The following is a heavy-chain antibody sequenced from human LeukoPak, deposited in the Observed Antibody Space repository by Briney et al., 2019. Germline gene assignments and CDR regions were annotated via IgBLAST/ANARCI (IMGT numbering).Heavy chain of an antibody. D-gene: IGHD1-26*01. J-gene: IGHJ3*02. CDR1: GGTFSSYA. V-gene: IGHV1-69*05. Sequence: SVKVSCKASGGTFSSYAISWVRQAPGQGLEWMGGIIPIFGTANYAQKFQGRVTITTDESTSTAYMELSSLRSEDTAVYYCARDWRVVGAFDIWGQGTMVTVSS. CDR3: ARDWRVVGAFDI. CDR2: IIPIFGTA.